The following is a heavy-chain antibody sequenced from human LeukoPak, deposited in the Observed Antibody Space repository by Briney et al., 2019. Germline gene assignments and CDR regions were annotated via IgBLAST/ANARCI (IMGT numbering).Heavy chain of an antibody. D-gene: IGHD6-19*01. J-gene: IGHJ6*03. CDR1: GFTFSSYG. CDR2: IRYDGSNK. Sequence: GGSLRLSCAASGFTFSSYGMHWVRQAPGKGLEWVAFIRYDGSNKYYADSVKGRFTISRDNSKNTLYLQMNSLRAEDTAVYYCARDLSYSSEYDYYYYYMDVWGKGTTVTVSS. V-gene: IGHV3-30*02. CDR3: ARDLSYSSEYDYYYYYMDV.